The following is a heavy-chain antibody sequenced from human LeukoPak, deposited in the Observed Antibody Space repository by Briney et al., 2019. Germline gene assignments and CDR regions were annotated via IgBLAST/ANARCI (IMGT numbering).Heavy chain of an antibody. D-gene: IGHD5-24*01. V-gene: IGHV5-51*03. Sequence: GDSLKISCKGSGYSFTTYWIGWVRQMPGKGLEWMGIIYPGDSDTRYSPSFQGQVTISADKSISTAYLQWSSLKASDTAMYYCARRLMATKFGDFDYWGQGTLVTVSS. J-gene: IGHJ4*02. CDR3: ARRLMATKFGDFDY. CDR2: IYPGDSDT. CDR1: GYSFTTYW.